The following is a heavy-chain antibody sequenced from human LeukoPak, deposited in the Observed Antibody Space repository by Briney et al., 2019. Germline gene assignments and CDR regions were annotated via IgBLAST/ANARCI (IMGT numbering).Heavy chain of an antibody. CDR1: GFTFSSYV. J-gene: IGHJ4*02. Sequence: GGSLRLSCATSGFTFSSYVMSWVRQAPGKGLEWVSSISASDVSTYYADSVKGRFTISRDNSKNTLSLQMNSLRAEDTAVYYCSAIAVSAIYWGQGTLVTVSS. CDR3: SAIAVSAIY. CDR2: ISASDVST. D-gene: IGHD6-19*01. V-gene: IGHV3-23*01.